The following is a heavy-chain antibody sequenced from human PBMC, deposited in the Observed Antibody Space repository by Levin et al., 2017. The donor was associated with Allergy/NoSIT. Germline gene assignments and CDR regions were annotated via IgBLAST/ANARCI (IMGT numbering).Heavy chain of an antibody. CDR2: INPNSGGT. J-gene: IGHJ5*02. D-gene: IGHD3-10*01. V-gene: IGHV1-2*02. Sequence: GESLKISCKASGYTFTGYYMHWVRQAPGQGLEWMGWINPNSGGTNYAQKFQGRVTMTRDTSISTAYMELSRLRSDDMAVYYCAREGITMVRGPLTNWFDPWGQGTLVTVSS. CDR3: AREGITMVRGPLTNWFDP. CDR1: GYTFTGYY.